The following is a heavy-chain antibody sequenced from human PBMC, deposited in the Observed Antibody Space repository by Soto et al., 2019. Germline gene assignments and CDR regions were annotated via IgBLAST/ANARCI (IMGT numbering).Heavy chain of an antibody. J-gene: IGHJ5*02. CDR3: ARQMTTVTPDWFDP. CDR2: IYYSGST. CDR1: SGSISSSSYY. D-gene: IGHD4-4*01. Sequence: RSLTCTVSSGSISSSSYYWDWIRQPPGKGLEWIGSIYYSGSTYYNPSLKSRVTISVDTSKNQFSLKLSSVTAADTAVYYCARQMTTVTPDWFDPWGQGTLVTVSS. V-gene: IGHV4-39*01.